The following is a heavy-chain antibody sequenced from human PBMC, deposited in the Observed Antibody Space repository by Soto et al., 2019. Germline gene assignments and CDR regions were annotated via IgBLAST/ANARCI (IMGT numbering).Heavy chain of an antibody. CDR3: AAHRAFYDYVWGSYRYPSHYGMDV. J-gene: IGHJ6*02. D-gene: IGHD3-16*02. CDR2: IIPIFGTA. V-gene: IGHV1-69*13. CDR1: GGTFSSYA. Sequence: GASVKVSCKASGGTFSSYAISWVRQVPGKGLEWMGGIIPIFGTANYEQKFKGRVTITADESTSTAYMELSSLRSEDTAVYYCAAHRAFYDYVWGSYRYPSHYGMDVWGQGTTVTVSS.